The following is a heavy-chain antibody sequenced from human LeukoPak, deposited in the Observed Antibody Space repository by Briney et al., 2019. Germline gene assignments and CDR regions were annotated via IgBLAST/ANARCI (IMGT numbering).Heavy chain of an antibody. CDR3: AGLAVTDY. V-gene: IGHV3-21*01. CDR1: GFTFSHHG. J-gene: IGHJ4*02. D-gene: IGHD2-21*02. Sequence: GGSLRLSCAASGFTFSHHGMNWVRQAPGKGLEWVSSISSSSSYIYYADSVKGRFTISRDNAKNSLYLQMNSLRAEDTAVYYCAGLAVTDYWGQGTLVTVSS. CDR2: ISSSSSYI.